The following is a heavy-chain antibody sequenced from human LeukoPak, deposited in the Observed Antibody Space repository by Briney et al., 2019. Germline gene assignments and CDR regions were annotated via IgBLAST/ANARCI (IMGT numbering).Heavy chain of an antibody. CDR1: GFTVSSNC. CDR2: IYSGGHT. D-gene: IGHD1-1*01. Sequence: PGGSLRLSCAASGFTVSSNCVSWVRQAPGKGLEWVSVIYSGGHTYYADSVKGRFIISRDNSKNTLYLQMNSLRAEDTAVYYCARTGNPATGDYWGQGTLVTVSS. CDR3: ARTGNPATGDY. V-gene: IGHV3-53*01. J-gene: IGHJ4*02.